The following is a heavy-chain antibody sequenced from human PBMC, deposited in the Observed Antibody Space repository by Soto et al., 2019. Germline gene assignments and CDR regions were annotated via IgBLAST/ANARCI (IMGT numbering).Heavy chain of an antibody. CDR1: GFTFGTFT. CDR3: ARVMCGDCSSYYYYSMDV. D-gene: IGHD2-21*02. Sequence: EVQLVESGGGLVKTGGSLRLSCAASGFTFGTFTMSWVRQAPGKGLEWVSSIGTTSTYIYYADSVRGRFTISRDNATNSLSLQMNSLRAEDTAVYFCARVMCGDCSSYYYYSMDVWGQGTTVTVSS. CDR2: IGTTSTYI. J-gene: IGHJ6*02. V-gene: IGHV3-21*01.